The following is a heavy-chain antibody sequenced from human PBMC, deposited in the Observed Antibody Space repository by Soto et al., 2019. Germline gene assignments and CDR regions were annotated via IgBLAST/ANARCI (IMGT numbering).Heavy chain of an antibody. J-gene: IGHJ4*02. CDR3: GRYPRFDY. CDR1: GGSISGYY. V-gene: IGHV4-59*08. Sequence: SETLSLTCTVSGGSISGYYWSWIRQPPGKRLEWIGYIYYTGSTNYNPSLRSRVTISIDTSKNQFSLKLSSVTAADTAVYYCGRYPRFDYWARETLVTVSS. CDR2: IYYTGST.